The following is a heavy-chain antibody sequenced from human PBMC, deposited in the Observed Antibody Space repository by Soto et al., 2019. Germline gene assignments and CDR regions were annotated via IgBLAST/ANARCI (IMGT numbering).Heavy chain of an antibody. CDR3: ARDREFTIFGVVIPHYYYYGMDV. V-gene: IGHV3-74*01. CDR1: GFTFSSYW. CDR2: INSDGSST. J-gene: IGHJ6*02. D-gene: IGHD3-3*01. Sequence: GESLKISCAASGFTFSSYWMHWVRQAPGKGLVWVSRINSDGSSTSYADSVKGRFTISRDNAKNTLYLQMNSLRAEDTAVYYCARDREFTIFGVVIPHYYYYGMDVWGQGTTVTVSS.